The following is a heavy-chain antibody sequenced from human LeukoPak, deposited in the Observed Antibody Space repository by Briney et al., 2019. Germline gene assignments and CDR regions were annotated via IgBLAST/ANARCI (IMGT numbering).Heavy chain of an antibody. D-gene: IGHD3-22*01. CDR1: GYTFTTYG. CDR2: ISAYNGST. CDR3: ARDWSSSGVDAFDI. J-gene: IGHJ3*02. V-gene: IGHV1-18*01. Sequence: GASVKVSCKASGYTFTTYGISWVRQAPGQGLEWMGWISAYNGSTNYAQKLQGRVTMTTDTSTSTAYMELRSLRSDDTAVYYCARDWSSSGVDAFDIWGQGTMVTVSS.